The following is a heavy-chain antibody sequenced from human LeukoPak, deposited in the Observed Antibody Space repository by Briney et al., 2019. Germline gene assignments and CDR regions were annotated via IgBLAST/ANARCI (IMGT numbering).Heavy chain of an antibody. CDR2: IYSGGST. Sequence: GGSLRLSCAASGFTVSSNYMSWVRQAPGKGLEWVSVIYSGGSTYYADSVKGRFTISRDNSKNTLYLQMNSLRAEDTAVYYCARGWYNYYDSSGYRDWGQGTPVTVSS. D-gene: IGHD3-22*01. CDR3: ARGWYNYYDSSGYRD. CDR1: GFTVSSNY. V-gene: IGHV3-66*01. J-gene: IGHJ4*02.